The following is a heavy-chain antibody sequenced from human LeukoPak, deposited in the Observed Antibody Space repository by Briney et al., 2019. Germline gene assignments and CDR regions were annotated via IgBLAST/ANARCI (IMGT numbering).Heavy chain of an antibody. D-gene: IGHD3-9*01. CDR3: ARYATGTPNWYFDL. CDR2: IYYSGIT. J-gene: IGHJ2*01. V-gene: IGHV4-59*08. CDR1: GGSISSNH. Sequence: SETLSLTCTVSGGSISSNHWSWIRQPPGKGLEWIGYIYYSGITNYNLSLQSRVTISADESKNQFSLKLSSVTAADTAAYYCARYATGTPNWYFDLWGRGTLVTVSS.